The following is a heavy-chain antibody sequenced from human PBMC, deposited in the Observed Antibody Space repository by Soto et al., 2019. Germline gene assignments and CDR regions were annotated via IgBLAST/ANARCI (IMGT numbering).Heavy chain of an antibody. D-gene: IGHD5-18*01. V-gene: IGHV4-4*07. CDR1: GGSISSYY. CDR3: ARSQGVKGDTAYDY. J-gene: IGHJ4*02. Sequence: XETLCLTCTVAGGSISSYYWSWLRQPAGKGLEWIGRIYTSGSTNYNPSLKSRVTMSVDTSKNQFSLKLSSVTAADTAVYYWARSQGVKGDTAYDYWGQGNRVTVSS. CDR2: IYTSGST.